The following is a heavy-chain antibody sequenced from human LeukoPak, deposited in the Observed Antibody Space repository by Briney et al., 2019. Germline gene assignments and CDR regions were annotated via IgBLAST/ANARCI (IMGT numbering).Heavy chain of an antibody. D-gene: IGHD2-15*01. CDR1: GGSISSGGDY. J-gene: IGHJ3*02. V-gene: IGHV4-31*03. Sequence: SQTLSLTCTVSGGSISSGGDYWSWIRQHPGKGLEWIGYIYYSGSTYYNPSLKSRVTISVDTSKNQFSLKLSSVTAADTAVYYCARESVAATTGAFDIWGQGTIVTVSS. CDR3: ARESVAATTGAFDI. CDR2: IYYSGST.